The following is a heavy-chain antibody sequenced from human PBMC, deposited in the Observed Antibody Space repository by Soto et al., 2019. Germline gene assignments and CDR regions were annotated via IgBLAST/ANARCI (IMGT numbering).Heavy chain of an antibody. J-gene: IGHJ4*02. Sequence: DSMKVSCQASGYTFTGYYMHWVRQAPGQGLECMGWINPNSGGTNYAQKFQGRVTMTRDTSISTAYMELSRLRSDETAVYYCARHLLINGTSDYWGQRTRGTVSS. D-gene: IGHD1-20*01. CDR3: ARHLLINGTSDY. V-gene: IGHV1-2*02. CDR1: GYTFTGYY. CDR2: INPNSGGT.